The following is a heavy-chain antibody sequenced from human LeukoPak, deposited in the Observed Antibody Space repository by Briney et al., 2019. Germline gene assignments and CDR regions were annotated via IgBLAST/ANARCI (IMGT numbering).Heavy chain of an antibody. D-gene: IGHD2-2*01. CDR3: AREDCSSTSCSLDY. V-gene: IGHV3-11*06. CDR2: ISSSSSYT. Sequence: GGSLRLSCAASGFTFSDYYMSWIRQAPGKGLEWVSYISSSSSYTNYADSVKGRFTISRDNAKNSLYLQMNSLGAEDTAVYYCAREDCSSTSCSLDYWGQGTLVTVSS. CDR1: GFTFSDYY. J-gene: IGHJ4*02.